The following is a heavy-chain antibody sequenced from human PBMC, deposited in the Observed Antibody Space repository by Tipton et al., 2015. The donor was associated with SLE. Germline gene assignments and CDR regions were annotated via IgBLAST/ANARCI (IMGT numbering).Heavy chain of an antibody. CDR2: INHSGST. CDR3: ARVVTVGAAHYYDIDV. D-gene: IGHD2-21*02. J-gene: IGHJ6*02. Sequence: TLSLTCAVYGGSFSGYYWSWIRQPPGKGLEWIGEINHSGSTNYNPSLKSRVTISVDTSKNQFSLKLGSLTAADTAVYYCARVVTVGAAHYYDIDVWGQGTRVTVSS. CDR1: GGSFSGYY. V-gene: IGHV4-34*01.